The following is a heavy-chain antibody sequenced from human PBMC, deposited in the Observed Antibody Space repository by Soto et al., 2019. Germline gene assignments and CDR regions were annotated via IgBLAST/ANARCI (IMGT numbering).Heavy chain of an antibody. J-gene: IGHJ3*02. CDR1: GYTFTSYD. V-gene: IGHV1-8*01. D-gene: IGHD3-3*01. CDR2: MNPNSGNT. CDR3: ARGKVPPSRFLVWLSANDSFDI. Sequence: GASVKVSCKASGYTFTSYDINWVRQATGQGLEWMGWMNPNSGNTGYAQKFQGRVTMTRNTSISTAYMELSSLRSEDTAVYYCARGKVPPSRFLVWLSANDSFDIWGQGTMVTVSS.